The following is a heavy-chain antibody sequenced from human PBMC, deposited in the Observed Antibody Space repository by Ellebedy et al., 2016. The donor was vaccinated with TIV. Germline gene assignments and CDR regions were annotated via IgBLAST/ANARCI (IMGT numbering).Heavy chain of an antibody. CDR1: GFPFSGYF. J-gene: IGHJ4*02. D-gene: IGHD4-17*01. Sequence: GESLKISCAASGFPFSGYFMHWVRQAPGKGLVCVSRINSDGSRTDYANSVKGRFTISRDNAKNTLYLQMNSLRAEDTAVYYCASPAVTISNDYWGQGTLVTVSS. V-gene: IGHV3-74*01. CDR3: ASPAVTISNDY. CDR2: INSDGSRT.